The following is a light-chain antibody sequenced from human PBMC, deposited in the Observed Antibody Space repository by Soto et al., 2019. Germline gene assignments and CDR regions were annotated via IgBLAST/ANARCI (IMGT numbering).Light chain of an antibody. CDR1: STDPATYDL. Sequence: SALTQPASVSGSPGQSITISCTGTSTDPATYDLVSWYQQHPGKAPQLIIYEVAKRPSGVSARFSGSQSGDTASLTISGLQAADEAYYYCCSRLFGGGTQLTVL. J-gene: IGLJ2*01. CDR3: CSRL. CDR2: EVA. V-gene: IGLV2-23*02.